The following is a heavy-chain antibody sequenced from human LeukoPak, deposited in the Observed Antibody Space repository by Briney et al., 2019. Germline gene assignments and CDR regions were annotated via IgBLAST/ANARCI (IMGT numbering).Heavy chain of an antibody. CDR3: ARASGIAAAASH. Sequence: SVKVSCTASGGTFSSYAISWVRQAPGQGLEWMGGIIPIFGTANYAQKFQGRVTITADESTSTAYMELSSLRSEDTAVYYCARASGIAAAASHWGQGTLVTVSS. CDR1: GGTFSSYA. CDR2: IIPIFGTA. J-gene: IGHJ4*02. V-gene: IGHV1-69*13. D-gene: IGHD6-13*01.